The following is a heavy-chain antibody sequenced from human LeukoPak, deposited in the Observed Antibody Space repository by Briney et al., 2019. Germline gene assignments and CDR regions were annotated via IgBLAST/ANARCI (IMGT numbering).Heavy chain of an antibody. D-gene: IGHD1-26*01. J-gene: IGHJ4*02. CDR2: MYNSGST. Sequence: SETLSLTCTVSGGSISSYYWSWIRQPPGKGLEWIGYMYNSGSTNYNPFLKSRVTISVDTSKNQFSLKLSSVTAADTAVYYCARHGGSYSFDSWGQGTLVTVSS. CDR3: ARHGGSYSFDS. CDR1: GGSISSYY. V-gene: IGHV4-59*08.